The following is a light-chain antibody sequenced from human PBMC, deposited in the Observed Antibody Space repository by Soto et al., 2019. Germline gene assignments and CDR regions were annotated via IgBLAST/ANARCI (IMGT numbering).Light chain of an antibody. Sequence: QSLLTQPASVSGSPGKSITISCAGTIDDIGAYDYVSWYQQHPGNAPKLLVYEVTNRPSGVSDRFSGSKSGNTASLTISGLQAEDEADYYCNSYTNSSAVVFGGGTKVTVL. CDR1: IDDIGAYDY. J-gene: IGLJ2*01. V-gene: IGLV2-14*01. CDR2: EVT. CDR3: NSYTNSSAVV.